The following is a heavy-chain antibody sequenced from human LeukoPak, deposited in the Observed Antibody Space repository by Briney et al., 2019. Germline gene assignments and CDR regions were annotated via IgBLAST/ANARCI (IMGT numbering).Heavy chain of an antibody. Sequence: PSETLSLTCTVSGDSISSDIYSWGWIRQPPGKGLEWIGTIYYGGSTYYNPSLKSRVTISVDTSKNQFSLNQSSVAAADTAVYYCARLYSGSYYERDYWGQGTLVTGSS. CDR1: GDSISSDIYS. V-gene: IGHV4-39*01. CDR3: ARLYSGSYYERDY. D-gene: IGHD1-26*01. CDR2: IYYGGST. J-gene: IGHJ4*02.